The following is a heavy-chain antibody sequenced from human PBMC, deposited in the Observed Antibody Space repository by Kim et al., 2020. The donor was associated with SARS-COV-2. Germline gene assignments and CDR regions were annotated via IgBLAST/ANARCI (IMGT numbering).Heavy chain of an antibody. CDR3: AKSHYYDSSKGAFDI. V-gene: IGHV3-23*01. D-gene: IGHD3-22*01. Sequence: DSVKGRFTIFRDNSKNTLYLQMNSLRAEDTAVYYCAKSHYYDSSKGAFDIWGQGTMVTVSS. J-gene: IGHJ3*02.